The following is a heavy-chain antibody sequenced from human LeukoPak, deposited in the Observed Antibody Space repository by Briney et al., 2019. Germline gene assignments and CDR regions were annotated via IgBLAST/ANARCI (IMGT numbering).Heavy chain of an antibody. Sequence: PGGSLRLSCAASGLTFSSYWMSWVRQAPGKGLEWVADIKHDGSEQYYVDSVKGRVTISRDNAKNSLYLEMNSLRAEDTAVYYCARDTSGRSGWQHFDNWGQRPVDPVSS. CDR2: IKHDGSEQ. J-gene: IGHJ4*02. V-gene: IGHV3-7*01. CDR3: ARDTSGRSGWQHFDN. CDR1: GLTFSSYW. D-gene: IGHD6-19*01.